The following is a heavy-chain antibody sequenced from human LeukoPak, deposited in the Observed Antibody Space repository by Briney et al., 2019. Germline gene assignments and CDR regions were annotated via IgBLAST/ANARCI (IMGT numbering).Heavy chain of an antibody. J-gene: IGHJ4*02. D-gene: IGHD4-17*01. CDR3: TRHDYGDYSTDY. Sequence: QPGGSLRLSCAASGFTFSSYAMGWVRQASGKGLEWVGRIRSKANSYATAYAASVKGRFTISRDDSKNTTYLQMNSLKTEDTAVYYCTRHDYGDYSTDYWGQGTLVTVSS. CDR2: IRSKANSYAT. V-gene: IGHV3-73*01. CDR1: GFTFSSYA.